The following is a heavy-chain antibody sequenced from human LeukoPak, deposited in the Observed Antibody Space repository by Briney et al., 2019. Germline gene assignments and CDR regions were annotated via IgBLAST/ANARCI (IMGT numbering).Heavy chain of an antibody. CDR2: IKEDGSEK. V-gene: IGHV3-7*01. Sequence: GGSLRLACAASGFTFSSYWMTWVRQAPGKGLEWVANIKEDGSEKNYLESMKGRFTISRDNAKNSLYLQMNSLRAEDTAVYYCARGGYTNGVRPFWDQGTMVTVSS. J-gene: IGHJ4*02. CDR3: ARGGYTNGVRPF. CDR1: GFTFSSYW. D-gene: IGHD5-18*01.